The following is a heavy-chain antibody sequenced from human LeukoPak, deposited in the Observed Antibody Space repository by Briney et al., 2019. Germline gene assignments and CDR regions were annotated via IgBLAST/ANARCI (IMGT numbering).Heavy chain of an antibody. CDR1: GVTFSSYD. CDR2: ISSSSSTI. D-gene: IGHD1-26*01. CDR3: ARGALVGATRFDY. V-gene: IGHV3-48*04. Sequence: TGGSLRLSCAASGVTFSSYDMDWVRQAPGKGLEWVSYISSSSSTIYYADSVKGRFTISRDNAKNSLYLQMNSLRAEDTAVYYCARGALVGATRFDYWGQGTLVTVSS. J-gene: IGHJ4*02.